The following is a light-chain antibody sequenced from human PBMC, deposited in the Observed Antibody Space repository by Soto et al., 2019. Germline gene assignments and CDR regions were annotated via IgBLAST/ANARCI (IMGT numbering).Light chain of an antibody. CDR2: AAS. CDR1: QTINNY. Sequence: DIQMTQSPSSLSASVGDRVTITCRASQTINNYLNWYQQKPGKAPKLLIFAASILQSVVPSRFSGSGSATYFTLSVSSLQPDYVATYYFQQSFITPFTFGPGTTVYI. V-gene: IGKV1-39*01. J-gene: IGKJ3*01. CDR3: QQSFITPFT.